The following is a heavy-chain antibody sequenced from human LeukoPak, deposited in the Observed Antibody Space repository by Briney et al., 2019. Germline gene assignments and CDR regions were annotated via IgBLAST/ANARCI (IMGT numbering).Heavy chain of an antibody. J-gene: IGHJ6*03. CDR2: IKHSGGT. CDR3: ARQALQYFDRLSVPYYMDV. Sequence: SETLSLTCAVYGGSFSDSSWTWIRQPPGKGLEWIGEIKHSGGTNYNPSLKSRVTMSLDTSKNQSSLRLNSVTAADTAVYFCARQALQYFDRLSVPYYMDVWGKGTTVTISS. CDR1: GGSFSDSS. D-gene: IGHD3-9*01. V-gene: IGHV4-34*01.